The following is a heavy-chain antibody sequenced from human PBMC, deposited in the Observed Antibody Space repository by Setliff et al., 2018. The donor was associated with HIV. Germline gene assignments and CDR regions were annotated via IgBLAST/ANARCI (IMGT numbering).Heavy chain of an antibody. J-gene: IGHJ4*02. D-gene: IGHD1-7*01. CDR2: IYTGGST. V-gene: IGHV4-61*09. CDR3: ARVLDNWNYAPDDY. Sequence: ASETLSLTCTVSGDSISSGSHYWSWIRQPAGKGLEWIGHIYTGGSTNYNPSLKSRVTISVDTSKNQFSLKLSSVTAADTAVYYCARVLDNWNYAPDDYWGQGTLVTVSS. CDR1: GDSISSGSHY.